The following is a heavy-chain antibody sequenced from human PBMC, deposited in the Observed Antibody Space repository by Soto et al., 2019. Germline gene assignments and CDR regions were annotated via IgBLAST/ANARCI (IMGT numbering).Heavy chain of an antibody. J-gene: IGHJ4*02. V-gene: IGHV1-18*04. CDR3: PGDWSPLMVRGVIDY. CDR1: GYTFTSYG. D-gene: IGHD3-10*01. CDR2: ISAYNGNT. Sequence: QVQLVQSGAEVKKPGASVKVSCKASGYTFTSYGISWLRQAPGQGLEWMGWISAYNGNTNHALKLQGRVTMTPDTSASTAYMELRSLRADVTAVYYCPGDWSPLMVRGVIDYWGQGTLVTVSS.